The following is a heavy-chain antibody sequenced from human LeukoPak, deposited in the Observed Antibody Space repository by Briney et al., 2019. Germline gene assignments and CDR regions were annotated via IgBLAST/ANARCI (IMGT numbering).Heavy chain of an antibody. CDR1: GGSFSGYY. V-gene: IGHV4-34*01. CDR2: INHSGST. CDR3: ARGRGRITMVRGVRGGMDV. J-gene: IGHJ6*04. D-gene: IGHD3-10*01. Sequence: SETLSLTRAVYGGSFSGYYWSWIRQPPGKGLEWIGEINHSGSTNYNPSLKSRVTVSVDTSKNQFSLKLSSVTAADTAVYYCARGRGRITMVRGVRGGMDVWGKGTTVTVSS.